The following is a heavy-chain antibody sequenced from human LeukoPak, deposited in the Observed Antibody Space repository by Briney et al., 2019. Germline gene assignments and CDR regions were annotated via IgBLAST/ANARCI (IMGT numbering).Heavy chain of an antibody. D-gene: IGHD3-22*01. CDR3: ARDSHYYDSSGYYSGY. J-gene: IGHJ4*02. CDR2: ISYDGSNK. CDR1: GFTFSSYA. Sequence: TGGSLRLSCAASGFTFSSYAMHWVRQAPGKGLEWVAVISYDGSNKYYADSVKGRFTISRDNSKNTLYLQVNSLRAEDTAVYYCARDSHYYDSSGYYSGYWGQGTLVTVSS. V-gene: IGHV3-30*04.